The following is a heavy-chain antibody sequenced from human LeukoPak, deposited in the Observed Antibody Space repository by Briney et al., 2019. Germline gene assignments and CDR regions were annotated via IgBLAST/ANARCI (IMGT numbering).Heavy chain of an antibody. CDR1: GGTFSSYA. D-gene: IGHD4-17*01. J-gene: IGHJ3*02. Sequence: GASVKVSCKASGGTFSSYAISWVRQAPGQGLEWMGGIIPIFGTANYAQKFQGRVTITADESTSTAYMELSSLRSEDTAVYYCARVYGDYGDAFDIWGQGTMVTVSS. CDR3: ARVYGDYGDAFDI. V-gene: IGHV1-69*13. CDR2: IIPIFGTA.